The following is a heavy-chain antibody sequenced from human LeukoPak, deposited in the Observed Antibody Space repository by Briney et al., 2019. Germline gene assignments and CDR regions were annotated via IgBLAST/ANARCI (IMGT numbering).Heavy chain of an antibody. CDR1: GGAISSYY. CDR3: ARLYSSSFPLY. V-gene: IGHV4-59*08. CDR2: IYYSGST. D-gene: IGHD6-6*01. J-gene: IGHJ4*02. Sequence: SETLSLTCTVSGGAISSYYWSWLRQPPGKGLEWIGYIYYSGSTNYNPSLKSRVTISVDTSKNQFSLKLSSVTAADTAVYYCARLYSSSFPLYWGQGTLVTVSS.